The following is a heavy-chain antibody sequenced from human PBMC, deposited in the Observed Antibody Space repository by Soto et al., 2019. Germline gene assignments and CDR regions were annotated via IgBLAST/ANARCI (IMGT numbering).Heavy chain of an antibody. Sequence: SETLSLTCTVSGGSISSYYWSWIRQPPGKGLEWIGYIYYSGSTNYNPSLKSRVTISVDTSKNQFSLKLSSVTAADTAVYYCASASAANFWSGYYPLDYWGQGTLVTVSS. CDR3: ASASAANFWSGYYPLDY. J-gene: IGHJ4*02. D-gene: IGHD3-3*01. CDR2: IYYSGST. CDR1: GGSISSYY. V-gene: IGHV4-59*01.